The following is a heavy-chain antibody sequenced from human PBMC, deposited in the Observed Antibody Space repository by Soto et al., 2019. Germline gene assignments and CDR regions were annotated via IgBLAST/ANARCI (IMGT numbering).Heavy chain of an antibody. D-gene: IGHD3-16*01. CDR2: INTYNGNT. CDR3: VMVDVYVTASSQDV. CDR1: GYTFTRYG. J-gene: IGHJ6*02. Sequence: GASVKVSCKASGYTFTRYGIGWARQAPGQGLEWMGWINTYNGNTNYAQNVQGRVTLTTDTSTSTAYMELRSLRSNDTAIYYCVMVDVYVTASSQDVWGEAIPVNV. V-gene: IGHV1-18*01.